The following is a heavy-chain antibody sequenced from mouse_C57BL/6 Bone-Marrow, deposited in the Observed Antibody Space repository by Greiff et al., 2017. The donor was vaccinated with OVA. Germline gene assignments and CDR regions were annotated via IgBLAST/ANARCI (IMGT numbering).Heavy chain of an antibody. CDR3: TRGTVDFYY. D-gene: IGHD4-1*01. Sequence: EVKLMESGEGLVKPGGSLKLSCAASGFTFSSYAMSWVRQTPEKRLEWVAYISSGGDYIYYADTVKGRFTISRDNARNTLYLQMSSLKSEDTAMYYCTRGTVDFYYWGQGTTLTVSA. CDR2: ISSGGDYI. J-gene: IGHJ2*01. CDR1: GFTFSSYA. V-gene: IGHV5-9-1*02.